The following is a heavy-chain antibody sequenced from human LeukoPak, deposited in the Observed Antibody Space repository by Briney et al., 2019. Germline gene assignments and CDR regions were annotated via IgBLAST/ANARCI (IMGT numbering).Heavy chain of an antibody. V-gene: IGHV4-59*01. Sequence: SETLSLTCTVSGGSISGYYWSWIRQPPGKGLEWIGYIYNSGGTNYNPSLKSRVTISVDTSKNEIYLRLRSVTAADTAMYFCAREKGGYDAFDIWGQGTRVTVSS. CDR2: IYNSGGT. CDR1: GGSISGYY. CDR3: AREKGGYDAFDI. D-gene: IGHD2-15*01. J-gene: IGHJ3*02.